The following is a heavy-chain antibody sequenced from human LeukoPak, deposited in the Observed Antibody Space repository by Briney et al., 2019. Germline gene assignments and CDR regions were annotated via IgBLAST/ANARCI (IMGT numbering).Heavy chain of an antibody. Sequence: GRSLRLSCAASGFTFSSYAMHWVRQAPGKGLEWVAVITYGGSNKYYADSVKGRFTISRDNSKNTLYLQMNSLRAEDTAVYYCARDGGPYDFWSGYYLGYGYFDYWGQGTLVTVSS. J-gene: IGHJ4*02. CDR1: GFTFSSYA. D-gene: IGHD3-3*01. V-gene: IGHV3-30*04. CDR2: ITYGGSNK. CDR3: ARDGGPYDFWSGYYLGYGYFDY.